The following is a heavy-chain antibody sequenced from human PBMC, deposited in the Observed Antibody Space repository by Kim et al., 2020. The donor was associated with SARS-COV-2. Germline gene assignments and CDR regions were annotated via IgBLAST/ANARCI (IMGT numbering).Heavy chain of an antibody. J-gene: IGHJ4*02. CDR2: ISGSGGST. Sequence: GGSLRLSCAASGFTFSSYAMSWVRQAPGKGLEWVSAISGSGGSTYYADSVKGRFTISRDNSKNTLYLQMNSLRAEDTAVYYCAKEGGITAQYYYDSSGYYTSHWGQGTLVTVSS. V-gene: IGHV3-23*01. CDR1: GFTFSSYA. D-gene: IGHD3-22*01. CDR3: AKEGGITAQYYYDSSGYYTSH.